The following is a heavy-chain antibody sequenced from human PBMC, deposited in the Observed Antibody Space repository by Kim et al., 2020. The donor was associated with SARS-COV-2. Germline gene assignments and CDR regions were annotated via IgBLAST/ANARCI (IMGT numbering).Heavy chain of an antibody. Sequence: GGSMRLSCAASGFTFSNAWMSWVLQAPGKGLECVGRIKSKTDGGTTDYAAPVKGRFTISSDDSKNTLYLQMNSLKTEDTAVYYCTTDPLRAIFGVVTRNPPNHDAFDIWCQGTMVTVSS. CDR1: GFTFSNAW. D-gene: IGHD3-3*01. V-gene: IGHV3-15*01. J-gene: IGHJ3*02. CDR3: TTDPLRAIFGVVTRNPPNHDAFDI. CDR2: IKSKTDGGTT.